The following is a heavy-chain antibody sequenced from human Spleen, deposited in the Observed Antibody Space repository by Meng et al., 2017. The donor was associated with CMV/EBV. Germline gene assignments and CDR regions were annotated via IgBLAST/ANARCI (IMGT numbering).Heavy chain of an antibody. CDR2: IYNSGST. CDR1: GDSISAYY. D-gene: IGHD5-24*01. CDR3: ARARDGYTLDY. V-gene: IGHV4-59*01. Sequence: SETLSLTCIVSGDSISAYYWSWIRQPPGKGLEWIGFIYNSGSTNNNPSLKSRVTISVDTSKNQFSLKLSSVTAADTALYYCARARDGYTLDYWGQGTLVTVSS. J-gene: IGHJ4*02.